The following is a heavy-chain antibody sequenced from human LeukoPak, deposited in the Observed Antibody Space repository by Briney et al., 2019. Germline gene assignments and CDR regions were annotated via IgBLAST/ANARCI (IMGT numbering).Heavy chain of an antibody. D-gene: IGHD2-2*01. J-gene: IGHJ3*02. CDR2: IYTSGST. CDR1: GGSISDYY. CDR3: ARLPYCSSTSCPDAFDI. V-gene: IGHV4-4*07. Sequence: PSETLSLTCTVSGGSISDYYWNWIRQPAGKGLEWIGRIYTSGSTNYSPSLKSRVSMSVDTSKDQFSLKLSSVTAADTAVYYCARLPYCSSTSCPDAFDIWGQGTMVTVSS.